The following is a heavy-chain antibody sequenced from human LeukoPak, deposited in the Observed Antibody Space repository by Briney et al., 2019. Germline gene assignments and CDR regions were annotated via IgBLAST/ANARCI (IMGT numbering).Heavy chain of an antibody. CDR3: AGVALYYYNYNLDV. V-gene: IGHV3-23*01. CDR2: ISGSGGST. D-gene: IGHD2-15*01. J-gene: IGHJ6*02. CDR1: GFTFSSYA. Sequence: GGSLRLSCAASGFTFSSYAMSWVRQAPGKGLEWVSGISGSGGSTYYADSVKGRFTISRDNSKNTLYLQMNSLRAEDTAVYYCAGVALYYYNYNLDVWGQGTTVTVSS.